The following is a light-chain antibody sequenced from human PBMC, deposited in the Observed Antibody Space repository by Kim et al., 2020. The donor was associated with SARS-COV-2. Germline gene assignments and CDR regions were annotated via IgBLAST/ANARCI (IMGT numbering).Light chain of an antibody. CDR3: CSYAGTYTWV. V-gene: IGLV2-11*01. CDR2: DVT. J-gene: IGLJ2*01. CDR1: SRDVGGYDF. Sequence: GQSVTISCTGGSRDVGGYDFVSWYQQHPGEAPKLMIYDVTKRPSGVPDRFSGSKSGNTASLTISGLQAEDEADYYCCSYAGTYTWVFGGGTQLTVL.